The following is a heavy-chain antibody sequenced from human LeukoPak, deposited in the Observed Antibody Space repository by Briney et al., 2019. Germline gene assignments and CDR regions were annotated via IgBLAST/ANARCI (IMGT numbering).Heavy chain of an antibody. J-gene: IGHJ4*02. Sequence: SETLSLTCTVSGGSISSSSYYWGWLRQPPGKGLEWIVSIYYSGSTYYNPSLKSRVTISVDTSKNQFSLKLSSVTAADTAVYYCARRALVVTTYYFDYWGQGTLVTVSS. CDR2: IYYSGST. CDR3: ARRALVVTTYYFDY. V-gene: IGHV4-39*01. CDR1: GGSISSSSYY. D-gene: IGHD3-22*01.